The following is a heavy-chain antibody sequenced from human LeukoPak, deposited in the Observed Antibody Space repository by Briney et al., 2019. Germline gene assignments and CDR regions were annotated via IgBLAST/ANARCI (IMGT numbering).Heavy chain of an antibody. CDR3: ARDSCLIKTCLDY. CDR2: ISGSSSTI. V-gene: IGHV3-48*01. Sequence: GGSLRLSCAASGFTFSTYSMNWVRQAPGKGLEWVSYISGSSSTIYYADSVKGRFTISRDNAKNSVHLQMNSLRAEDTAVYYCARDSCLIKTCLDYWGQGTLVTVSS. CDR1: GFTFSTYS. D-gene: IGHD3-10*01. J-gene: IGHJ4*02.